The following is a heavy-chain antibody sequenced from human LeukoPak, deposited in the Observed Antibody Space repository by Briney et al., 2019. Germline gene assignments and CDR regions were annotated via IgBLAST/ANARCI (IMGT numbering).Heavy chain of an antibody. CDR3: AKARNGDPPYYFDY. CDR2: ISGSGGST. CDR1: GSTFINYA. V-gene: IGHV3-23*01. Sequence: GGSLRLSCAASGSTFINYAMSWVRQAPGRGLQWVSAISGSGGSTFYADSVKGRFTISRDNSKNTLYLQMTSLRAEDTAVYYCAKARNGDPPYYFDYWGLGTLVTVSS. J-gene: IGHJ4*02. D-gene: IGHD4-17*01.